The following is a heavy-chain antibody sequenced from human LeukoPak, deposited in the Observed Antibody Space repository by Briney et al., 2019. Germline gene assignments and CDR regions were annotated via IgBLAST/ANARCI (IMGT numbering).Heavy chain of an antibody. J-gene: IGHJ4*02. CDR2: MYYGGTT. CDR3: ASLLRDGYNFDY. V-gene: IGHV4-59*04. Sequence: KTSETLSLTCTVSGGSISSYYWSWIRQPPGKGLEWIGSMYYGGTTYYNPSLKSRVTMSVDTSNSQFSLRLTSVSAADTAVYYCASLLRDGYNFDYWGQGTLVTVSS. CDR1: GGSISSYY. D-gene: IGHD5-24*01.